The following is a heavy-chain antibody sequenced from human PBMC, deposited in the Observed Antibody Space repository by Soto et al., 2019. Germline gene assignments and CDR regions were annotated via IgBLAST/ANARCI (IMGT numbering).Heavy chain of an antibody. CDR3: TTFITILGVVMGYY. CDR1: GFTFSNAW. CDR2: IKSQTDGGTT. J-gene: IGHJ4*02. D-gene: IGHD3-3*01. Sequence: EVQLVESGGCLLKPGGSLRLSCAASGFTFSNAWMNWVRQAPGKGLEWVGRIKSQTDGGTTDYAAPVKGRFTISRDDSKDTLYLQMSSLITEDTGVYYCTTFITILGVVMGYYCGQRTLV. V-gene: IGHV3-15*07.